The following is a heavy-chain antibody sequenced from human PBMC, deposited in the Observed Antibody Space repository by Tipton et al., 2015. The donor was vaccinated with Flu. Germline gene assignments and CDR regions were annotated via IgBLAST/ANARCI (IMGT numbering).Heavy chain of an antibody. Sequence: TLSLTCTVSGYSISSGYYWGWIRQPPGKGLEWIGSIYHSGSNYYNPSLKSRVTISVDTSKTQFSLRLSSVTAADTAVYFCARLAYGSGTYFFDYWGQGTLVTVSS. CDR1: GYSISSGYY. CDR2: IYHSGSN. V-gene: IGHV4-38-2*02. CDR3: ARLAYGSGTYFFDY. J-gene: IGHJ4*02. D-gene: IGHD3-10*01.